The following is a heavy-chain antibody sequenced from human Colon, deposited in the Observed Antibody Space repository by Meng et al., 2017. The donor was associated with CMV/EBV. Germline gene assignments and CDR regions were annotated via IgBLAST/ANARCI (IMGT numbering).Heavy chain of an antibody. CDR3: ARDLQLST. Sequence: GESLKISCAASGFTFSSYSMNWVRQAPGKGLEWVSSITSSSGTIYYADSVKGRFTIFRDNAKNSLHLQMNSLRADDTAAYYCARDLQLSTWGQGTLVTVSS. CDR1: GFTFSSYS. V-gene: IGHV3-48*04. J-gene: IGHJ5*02. D-gene: IGHD5-18*01. CDR2: ITSSSGTI.